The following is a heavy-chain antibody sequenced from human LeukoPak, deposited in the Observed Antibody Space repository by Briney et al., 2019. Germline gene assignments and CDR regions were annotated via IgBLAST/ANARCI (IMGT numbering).Heavy chain of an antibody. CDR2: INPSSGRT. D-gene: IGHD3/OR15-3a*01. J-gene: IGHJ5*02. V-gene: IGHV1-46*01. Sequence: ASVKVSCKASGYTFTSYYMNWVRQPPGQGLEWMGIINPSSGRTTYAQKFQGRVTMTRDTSTSIVYMELTSLRSEDTAVFYCARGGLPARSWFDPWGQGTLVTVSS. CDR1: GYTFTSYY. CDR3: ARGGLPARSWFDP.